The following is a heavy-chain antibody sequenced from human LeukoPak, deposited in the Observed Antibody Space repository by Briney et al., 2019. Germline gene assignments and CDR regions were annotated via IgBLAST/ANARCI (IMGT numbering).Heavy chain of an antibody. J-gene: IGHJ4*02. CDR3: ARAGKDGRDY. V-gene: IGHV4-61*02. Sequence: PSDTLSLTCAVSGYSISSSNWWSWIRQPAGKGLEWIGRIYTSGSTNYNPSLKSRVTISVDTSKNQFSLKLSSVTAADTAVYYCARAGKDGRDYWGQGTLVTVSS. CDR2: IYTSGST. CDR1: GYSISSSNW.